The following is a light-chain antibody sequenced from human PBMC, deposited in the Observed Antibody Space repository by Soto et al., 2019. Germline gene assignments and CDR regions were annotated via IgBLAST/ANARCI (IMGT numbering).Light chain of an antibody. CDR3: QQRSNWPRYT. J-gene: IGKJ2*01. V-gene: IGKV3-11*01. Sequence: EIVLTQSPVTLALSPGESAVLSCRASQSVSTSLAWYQHKPGQAPRLLIYDASNRATGIPARFSGSGSGTDFTLTISSLEPEDFAVYYCQQRSNWPRYTFGQGTKVDIK. CDR2: DAS. CDR1: QSVSTS.